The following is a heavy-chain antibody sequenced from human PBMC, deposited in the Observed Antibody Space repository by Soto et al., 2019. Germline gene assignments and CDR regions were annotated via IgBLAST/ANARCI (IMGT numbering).Heavy chain of an antibody. D-gene: IGHD3-3*01. V-gene: IGHV3-73*01. CDR2: IRSKANSYAT. CDR3: TRQFIASEIYGLDP. Sequence: PWWCTGLSCAACGDTFSVSAMHWVRQASGKGLEWVGRIRSKANSYATAYAASVKGRFTISRDDSKNTAYLQMNSLKTEDTAVYYCTRQFIASEIYGLDPWGQGTLVTVSS. J-gene: IGHJ5*02. CDR1: GDTFSVSA.